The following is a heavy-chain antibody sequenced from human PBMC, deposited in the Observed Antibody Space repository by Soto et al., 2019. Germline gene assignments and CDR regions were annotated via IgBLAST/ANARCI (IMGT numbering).Heavy chain of an antibody. V-gene: IGHV4-39*01. CDR3: ARHSSTMVRGVYQLDY. D-gene: IGHD3-10*01. CDR1: GGSISSSSYY. CDR2: IYYSGST. J-gene: IGHJ4*02. Sequence: SETLSLTCTVSGGSISSSSYYWGWIRQPPGKGLEWIGSIYYSGSTYYNPSLKSRVTISVDTSKNQFSLKLSSVTAADTAVYYCARHSSTMVRGVYQLDYWGQGTLVTVSS.